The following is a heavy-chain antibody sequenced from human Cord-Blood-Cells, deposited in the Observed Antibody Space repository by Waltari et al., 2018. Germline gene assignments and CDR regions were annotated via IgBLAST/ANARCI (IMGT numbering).Heavy chain of an antibody. CDR1: GGSISSGDYY. CDR3: ARVGCSGGSCYYYYHYYMDV. V-gene: IGHV4-30-4*08. Sequence: QVQLQESGPGLVKPSQTLSLTCTVSGGSISSGDYYWSWIRQPPGKALEWIGYIYYSGSTYYNPYLKSRVTISVDTSKNQFSLKLSSVTAADTAVYYCARVGCSGGSCYYYYHYYMDVWGKGTTVTVSS. D-gene: IGHD2-15*01. CDR2: IYYSGST. J-gene: IGHJ6*03.